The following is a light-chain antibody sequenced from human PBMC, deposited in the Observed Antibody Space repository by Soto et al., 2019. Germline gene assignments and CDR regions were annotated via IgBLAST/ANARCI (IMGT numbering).Light chain of an antibody. CDR3: SSYTGSNIRYV. CDR2: EVS. Sequence: QSALTQPASVSGSPGQSITISCTGTSNDVGGYNYVSWYQHHPGKAPKLMIYEVSDRASGVSNRFSGSKSGNTASLTISGLQAEDEADYYCSSYTGSNIRYVFGTGTKLTVL. CDR1: SNDVGGYNY. V-gene: IGLV2-14*01. J-gene: IGLJ1*01.